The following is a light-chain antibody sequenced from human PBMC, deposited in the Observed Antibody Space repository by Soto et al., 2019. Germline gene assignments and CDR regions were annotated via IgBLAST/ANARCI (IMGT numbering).Light chain of an antibody. V-gene: IGLV2-8*01. CDR2: EVN. CDR3: SSYAGSNIVV. CDR1: SSDVGGYNY. Sequence: ALTQPPSASGSPGQSVTISCTGTSSDVGGYNYVSWYQQHPGKAPKLMIYEVNKRPSGVPDRFSGSKSGNTASLTVSGLQAEDEADYYCSSYAGSNIVVFGGGTKLTVL. J-gene: IGLJ2*01.